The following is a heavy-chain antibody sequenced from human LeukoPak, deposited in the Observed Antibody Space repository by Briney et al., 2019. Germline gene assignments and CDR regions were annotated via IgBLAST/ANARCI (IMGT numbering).Heavy chain of an antibody. CDR2: ISSSSSYI. J-gene: IGHJ5*02. V-gene: IGHV3-21*04. Sequence: GGSLRLSCAASGFTFSTYSMNWVRQAPGKGLEWVSSISSSSSYIYYADSVKGRFTISRDNAKNSLYLQMNSLRAEDTAVYYCARDQGLRMMWFDPWGQGTLVTVSS. CDR3: ARDQGLRMMWFDP. CDR1: GFTFSTYS. D-gene: IGHD5-12*01.